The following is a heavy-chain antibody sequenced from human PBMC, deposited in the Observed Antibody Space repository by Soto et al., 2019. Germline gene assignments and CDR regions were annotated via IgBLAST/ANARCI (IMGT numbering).Heavy chain of an antibody. CDR1: GDSFDTYV. CDR2: VTGSGVTT. D-gene: IGHD1-26*01. CDR3: TKSQSGSYFAAFDI. J-gene: IGHJ3*02. V-gene: IGHV3-23*01. Sequence: EVQLIESGGDLVQPGGSLRLSCVVSGDSFDTYVINWVRQAPGKGLEWVSAVTGSGVTTWYAESFKGRFTISRDNSKNTVFLQMNTLTAEDTAVYYCTKSQSGSYFAAFDIWGQGTMVTVAS.